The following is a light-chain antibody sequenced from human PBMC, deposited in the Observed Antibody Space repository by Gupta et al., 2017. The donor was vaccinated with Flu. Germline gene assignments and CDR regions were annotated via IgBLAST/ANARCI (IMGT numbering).Light chain of an antibody. CDR1: QNLVYSDGNTY. Sequence: DVVMTQSPLSLPVTLGQPASISCRSSQNLVYSDGNTYLHWFQQRPGQSPWRLIHQVSYRGSGVPDRFSGSGSGTNFTLKISRVEAEDVGVYFCMQGARWPWAFGQGTKVEIK. CDR3: MQGARWPWA. V-gene: IGKV2-30*01. CDR2: QVS. J-gene: IGKJ1*01.